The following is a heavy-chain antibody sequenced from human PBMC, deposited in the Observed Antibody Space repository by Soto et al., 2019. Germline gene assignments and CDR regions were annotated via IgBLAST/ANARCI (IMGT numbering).Heavy chain of an antibody. CDR3: FLGLTNIVGANNYYYYGMDV. Sequence: EVQLVESGGGLVQPGGSLKLSCAASGFTFSGSAMHWVRQASGKGLEWVGRIRSKANSYATAYAASVKGRFTISRDDSKNTAYLQMNSLKTEDTAVYYCFLGLTNIVGANNYYYYGMDVWGQGTTVTVSS. V-gene: IGHV3-73*02. CDR1: GFTFSGSA. CDR2: IRSKANSYAT. J-gene: IGHJ6*02. D-gene: IGHD1-26*01.